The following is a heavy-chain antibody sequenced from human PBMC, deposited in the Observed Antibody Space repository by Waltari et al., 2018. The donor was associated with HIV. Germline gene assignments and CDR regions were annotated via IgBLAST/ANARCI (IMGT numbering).Heavy chain of an antibody. CDR3: AKGTLNPLTTDY. CDR2: IFGDGGST. Sequence: EVQLLESGGGLVQPGGSLRLSCAGSGVTFSSYAMTWVRQAPGKGLEWVSAIFGDGGSTFYADSVKGRFTISRDNSKNTLYLQMNSLRAEDTAVYYCAKGTLNPLTTDYWGQGTLVTVSS. J-gene: IGHJ4*02. D-gene: IGHD4-17*01. V-gene: IGHV3-23*01. CDR1: GVTFSSYA.